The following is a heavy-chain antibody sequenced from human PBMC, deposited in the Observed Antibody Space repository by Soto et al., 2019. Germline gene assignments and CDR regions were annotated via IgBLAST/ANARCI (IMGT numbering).Heavy chain of an antibody. CDR2: LDGSGGRT. J-gene: IGHJ4*01. V-gene: IGHV3-23*01. Sequence: PGGSLRLSCAASGFTFSSAAMSWVRQAPGRGLEWVSTLDGSGGRTYYAGFVKGRFTISRDNSKNTLYLQMNSLTVEDTADYFCVKLPGIAPRRALHYWPQRSPVT. D-gene: IGHD6-13*01. CDR1: GFTFSSAA. CDR3: VKLPGIAPRRALHY.